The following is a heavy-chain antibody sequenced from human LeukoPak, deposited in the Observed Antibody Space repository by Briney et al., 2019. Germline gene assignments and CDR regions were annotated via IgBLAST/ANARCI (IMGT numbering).Heavy chain of an antibody. V-gene: IGHV1-18*01. CDR3: AREVTDYDSRRLVAVGDAFDI. CDR2: ISAYNGNT. CDR1: GYTFTSYD. J-gene: IGHJ3*02. Sequence: ASVKVSCKASGYTFTSYDINWVRQAPGQGLEWMGWISAYNGNTNYAQKLQGRVTMTTDTSTSTAYMELRSLRSDDTAVYYCAREVTDYDSRRLVAVGDAFDIWGQGTMVTVSS. D-gene: IGHD3-22*01.